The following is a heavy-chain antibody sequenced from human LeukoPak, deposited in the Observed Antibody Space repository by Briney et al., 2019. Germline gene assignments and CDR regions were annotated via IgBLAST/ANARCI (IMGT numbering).Heavy chain of an antibody. Sequence: GGSLRLSCAASGFTFSSYAMSWVRQAPGKGLEWVSSISSSSSYIYYADSVKDRFTISRDNAKNSLYLQMNSLRAEDTAVYYCAREDSSGWYPFDYWGQGTLVTVSS. CDR3: AREDSSGWYPFDY. D-gene: IGHD6-19*01. J-gene: IGHJ4*02. CDR2: ISSSSSYI. V-gene: IGHV3-21*01. CDR1: GFTFSSYA.